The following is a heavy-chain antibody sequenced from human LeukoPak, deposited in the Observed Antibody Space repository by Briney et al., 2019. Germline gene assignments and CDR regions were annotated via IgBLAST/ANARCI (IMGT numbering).Heavy chain of an antibody. CDR3: ARGLDNYGSGSSD. Sequence: GGSLRLSCAASGFTFSSYEMNWVRQAPGKGLEWVSYISSGGSTIYYADSVKGRFTISRDNSKNTLYLQMNSLRAEDTAVYYCARGLDNYGSGSSDWGQGTLVTVSS. CDR2: ISSGGSTI. J-gene: IGHJ4*02. D-gene: IGHD3-10*01. V-gene: IGHV3-48*03. CDR1: GFTFSSYE.